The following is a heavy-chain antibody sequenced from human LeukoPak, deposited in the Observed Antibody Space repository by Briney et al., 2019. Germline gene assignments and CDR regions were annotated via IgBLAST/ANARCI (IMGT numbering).Heavy chain of an antibody. CDR2: INHSGST. J-gene: IGHJ4*02. CDR1: GGSFSGYY. Sequence: PSETLSLTCAVYGGSFSGYYWGWIRQPPGKGLEWIGEINHSGSTNYNPSLKSRVTISVDTSKNQFSLKLSSVTAADTAVYYCARARAVGATDYWGQGTLVTVSS. D-gene: IGHD1-26*01. V-gene: IGHV4-34*01. CDR3: ARARAVGATDY.